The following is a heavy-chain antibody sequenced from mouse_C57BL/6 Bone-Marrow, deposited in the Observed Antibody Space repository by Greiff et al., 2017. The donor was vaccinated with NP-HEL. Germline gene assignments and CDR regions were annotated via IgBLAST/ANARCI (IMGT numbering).Heavy chain of an antibody. V-gene: IGHV3-4*01. J-gene: IGHJ1*01. Sequence: VQLQQSGPALVKPSQTVSLTCTVTGYSITNGNHWWNWIRQVSGSELEWIGYISSSGSTDSNPSLKSRISITRDTSKNQLFLQLNSGTTEDIATYYCARDLVTTTDWYFDVWGAGTTVTVSS. D-gene: IGHD2-2*01. CDR1: GYSITNGNHW. CDR3: ARDLVTTTDWYFDV. CDR2: ISSSGST.